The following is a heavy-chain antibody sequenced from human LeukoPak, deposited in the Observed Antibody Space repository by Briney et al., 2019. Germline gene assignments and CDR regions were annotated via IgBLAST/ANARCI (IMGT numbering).Heavy chain of an antibody. Sequence: SETLSLTCTVSGGSISSSSYYWGWIRQPAGKGLEWIGRIYTSGSTNYNPSLKSRVTISVDTSKNQFSLKLSSVTAADTAVYYCARSGVFYGSGSYYLYDAFDIWGQGTMVTVSS. CDR3: ARSGVFYGSGSYYLYDAFDI. V-gene: IGHV4-61*02. J-gene: IGHJ3*02. CDR2: IYTSGST. CDR1: GGSISSSSYY. D-gene: IGHD3-10*01.